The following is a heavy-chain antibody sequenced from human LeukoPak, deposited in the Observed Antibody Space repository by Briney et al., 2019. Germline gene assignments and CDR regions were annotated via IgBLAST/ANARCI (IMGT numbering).Heavy chain of an antibody. Sequence: SETLSLTCTVSGGSISSYYWSWIRQPPGKGLEWIGYIYYSGSTNYIPSLKSRVTISVDTSKNQFSLKLSSVTAADTAVYYCAGGIVATICDYWGQGTLVTVSS. CDR1: GGSISSYY. CDR3: AGGIVATICDY. V-gene: IGHV4-59*01. D-gene: IGHD5-12*01. J-gene: IGHJ4*02. CDR2: IYYSGST.